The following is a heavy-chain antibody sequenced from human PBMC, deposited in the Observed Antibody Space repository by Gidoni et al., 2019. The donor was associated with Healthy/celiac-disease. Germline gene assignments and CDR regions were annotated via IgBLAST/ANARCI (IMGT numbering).Heavy chain of an antibody. J-gene: IGHJ6*02. Sequence: QVQLVESGGGVVQPGGSLRLSCAASGFTFRIYGIHWVRQAPGKGLEWVAVIWDDGSNKYDADSVKGRVTISRDNSKNTLYLQMNSLRAEDTAVYYCARDQFSVTTSPFYYYYYGMDVWGQGTTVTVSS. V-gene: IGHV3-33*01. CDR2: IWDDGSNK. CDR3: ARDQFSVTTSPFYYYYYGMDV. D-gene: IGHD4-4*01. CDR1: GFTFRIYG.